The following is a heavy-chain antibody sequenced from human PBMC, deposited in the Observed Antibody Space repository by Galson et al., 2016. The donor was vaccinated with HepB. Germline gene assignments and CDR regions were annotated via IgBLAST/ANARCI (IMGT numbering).Heavy chain of an antibody. V-gene: IGHV1-69*04. Sequence: SVKVSCKASGGTFSSYAITWVRQAPGQGLEWMGRIIPIFSIRSHAQKFQGRVTITADKPTSTAYMELTSLSSEDTAVYYCAREATYYDILTGYSIHYYGMDVWGQGTTVTVSS. CDR1: GGTFSSYA. CDR2: IIPIFSIR. CDR3: AREATYYDILTGYSIHYYGMDV. D-gene: IGHD3-9*01. J-gene: IGHJ6*02.